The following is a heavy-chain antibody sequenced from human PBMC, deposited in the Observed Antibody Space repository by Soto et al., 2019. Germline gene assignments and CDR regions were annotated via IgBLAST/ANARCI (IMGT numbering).Heavy chain of an antibody. J-gene: IGHJ5*02. CDR3: ARDFANYYTNSGYFYLDQ. Sequence: SETLSLTCTVSGGSISSGDYYWSWIRRYPGKGLEWIGHIFYSGSTYYNPSLKSRVTISLDTSKKHFSLKLTSVTAADTAVYFCARDFANYYTNSGYFYLDQWGQGTRVTVSS. CDR2: IFYSGST. D-gene: IGHD3-22*01. CDR1: GGSISSGDYY. V-gene: IGHV4-31*03.